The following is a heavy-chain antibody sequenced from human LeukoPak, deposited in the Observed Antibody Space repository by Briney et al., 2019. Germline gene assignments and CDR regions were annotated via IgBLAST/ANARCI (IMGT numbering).Heavy chain of an antibody. Sequence: PSETLSLTCAVYGGSFSGYYWSWIRQPPGKGLEWIGEINHSGSTNYNPSLKSRVTISVDTSKNQFSLKLSSVIAADTAVYYCARVFVVVPAAYNWFDPWGQGTLVTVSS. CDR3: ARVFVVVPAAYNWFDP. CDR2: INHSGST. D-gene: IGHD2-2*01. J-gene: IGHJ5*02. V-gene: IGHV4-34*01. CDR1: GGSFSGYY.